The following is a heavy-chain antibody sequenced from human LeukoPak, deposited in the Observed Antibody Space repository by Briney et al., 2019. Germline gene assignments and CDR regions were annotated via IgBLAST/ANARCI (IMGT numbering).Heavy chain of an antibody. Sequence: GESLKISCKGSGYSFTSYWIGWVRQMPGKGLEWMGIIYPGDSDTRYSPSFQGQVTISADKSISTAYLQWSSLKASDTAMYYCARHAKAAAGTPRTRFDYWGQGTLVTVSS. CDR1: GYSFTSYW. CDR2: IYPGDSDT. CDR3: ARHAKAAAGTPRTRFDY. V-gene: IGHV5-51*01. J-gene: IGHJ4*02. D-gene: IGHD6-13*01.